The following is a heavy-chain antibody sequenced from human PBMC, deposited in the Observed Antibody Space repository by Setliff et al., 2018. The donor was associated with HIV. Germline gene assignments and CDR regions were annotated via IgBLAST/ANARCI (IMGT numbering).Heavy chain of an antibody. CDR3: AREYYYDSSGSFSWYFDL. Sequence: GGSLRLSCVASGFTLDAYGMSWVRQAPGKGLEWVSGINWNGGSPGYADSVKGRFTSPRDKAKKSLFLQMNSLRAEDTAFYYCAREYYYDSSGSFSWYFDLWGRGTLVTVSS. D-gene: IGHD3-22*01. J-gene: IGHJ2*01. CDR2: INWNGGSP. CDR1: GFTLDAYG. V-gene: IGHV3-20*04.